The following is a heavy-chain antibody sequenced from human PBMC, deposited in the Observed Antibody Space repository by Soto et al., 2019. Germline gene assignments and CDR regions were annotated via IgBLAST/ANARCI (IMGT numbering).Heavy chain of an antibody. CDR2: INPNSGGT. V-gene: IGHV1-2*02. Sequence: SVKDSCKTSGYTFTGYYMHWVRQAPGQGLEWMGWINPNSGGTNYAQKFQGRVTMTRDTSISTAYMELSRLRSDDTAVYYCARGPLTPPSIAVAGRFDPWGQGTLVTV. CDR1: GYTFTGYY. J-gene: IGHJ5*02. CDR3: ARGPLTPPSIAVAGRFDP. D-gene: IGHD6-19*01.